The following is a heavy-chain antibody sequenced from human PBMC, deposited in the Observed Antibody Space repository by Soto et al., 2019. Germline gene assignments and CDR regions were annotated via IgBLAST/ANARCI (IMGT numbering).Heavy chain of an antibody. D-gene: IGHD2-2*01. CDR1: GGTFSSYA. J-gene: IGHJ5*02. CDR3: ARGLEDCSSPRCPVGPIDP. V-gene: IGHV1-69*13. Sequence: SVKVSCKASGGTFSSYAISWVRQAPGQGLEWMGGIIPIFGTANYAQKFQGRVTITADESTSTAYMELSSPRSEDTAVYYCARGLEDCSSPRCPVGPIDPLDQGTMVSVSS. CDR2: IIPIFGTA.